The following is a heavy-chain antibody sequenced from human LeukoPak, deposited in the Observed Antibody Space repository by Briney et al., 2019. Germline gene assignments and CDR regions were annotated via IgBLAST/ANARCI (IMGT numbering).Heavy chain of an antibody. CDR2: IYSGGST. Sequence: PGGSLRLSCAASGLTVSSNYMSWVRQAPGKGLEWVSVIYSGGSTYYADSVKGRFTISRDNSKNTLYLQMNSLRAEDTAVYYCARERCSSTSCYLFDYWGQGTLVTVSS. J-gene: IGHJ4*02. D-gene: IGHD2-2*01. CDR3: ARERCSSTSCYLFDY. V-gene: IGHV3-66*01. CDR1: GLTVSSNY.